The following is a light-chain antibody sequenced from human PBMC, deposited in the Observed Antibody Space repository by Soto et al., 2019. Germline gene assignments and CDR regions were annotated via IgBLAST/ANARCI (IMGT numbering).Light chain of an antibody. CDR1: QTINQW. CDR2: KAS. V-gene: IGKV1-5*03. CDR3: PQYNSYSFLT. Sequence: DIQMTQSPSTLSASVGDRVTITCRASQTINQWLAWYQQKPGKPPKLLISKASNVQSGVPSRFSGSGSETEFTLTISSLQPDDFATYYCPQYNSYSFLTFAGGTKVDIK. J-gene: IGKJ4*01.